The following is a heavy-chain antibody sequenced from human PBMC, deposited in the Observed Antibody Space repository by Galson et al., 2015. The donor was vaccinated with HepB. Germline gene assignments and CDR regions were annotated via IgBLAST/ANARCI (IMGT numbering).Heavy chain of an antibody. V-gene: IGHV3-21*01. J-gene: IGHJ3*02. CDR3: ARSGVVTAYAFDI. CDR1: GFTFSSYS. D-gene: IGHD2-21*02. CDR2: ISSSSSYI. Sequence: SLRLSCAASGFTFSSYSMNWVRQAPGKGLEWVSSISSSSSYIYYADSVKGRFTISRDNAKNSLYLQMNSLRAEDTAVYYCARSGVVTAYAFDIWGQGTMVTVSS.